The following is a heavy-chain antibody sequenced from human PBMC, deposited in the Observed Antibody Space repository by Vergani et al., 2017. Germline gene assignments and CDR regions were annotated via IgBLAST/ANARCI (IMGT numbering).Heavy chain of an antibody. CDR1: GFDFSSYI. Sequence: QLVESGGGWVQPGGSLRLSCVVSGFDFSSYIMNWVRQAPGKGLEWVSFVSTGTKSQSYAESVKGRFTISRDSAKNSLYLQMDSLRAEDTAVYYCAKDLPTYQLLFSFDYWGQGTLVTVSS. CDR3: AKDLPTYQLLFSFDY. J-gene: IGHJ4*02. V-gene: IGHV3-48*01. D-gene: IGHD2-2*01. CDR2: VSTGTKSQ.